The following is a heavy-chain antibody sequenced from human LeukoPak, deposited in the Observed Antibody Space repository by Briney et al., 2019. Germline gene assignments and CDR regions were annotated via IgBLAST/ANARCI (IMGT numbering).Heavy chain of an antibody. CDR2: MNPNSGNT. CDR3: ARTTYYYGSGSYVGTYYYYYYMDV. V-gene: IGHV1-8*01. CDR1: GYTFTSYD. D-gene: IGHD3-10*01. Sequence: ASVKVSCKASGYTFTSYDINWVRQATGQGLEWMGWMNPNSGNTGYAQKFQGRVTTTRNTSISTAYMELSSLRSEDTAVYYCARTTYYYGSGSYVGTYYYYYYMDVWGKGTTVTISS. J-gene: IGHJ6*03.